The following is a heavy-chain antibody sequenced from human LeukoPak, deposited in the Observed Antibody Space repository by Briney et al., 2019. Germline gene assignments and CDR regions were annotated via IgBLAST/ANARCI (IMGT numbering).Heavy chain of an antibody. CDR2: INPNSGGT. Sequence: ASVKVSCKASGYTFTGYYMHWVRQAPGQGLEWMGWINPNSGGTNYAQKFQGRVTMTRDTSISTAYMELSRLRSDDTAVYYCARDLGGITIFGVVDLDYWGQGTLVTVSS. CDR3: ARDLGGITIFGVVDLDY. CDR1: GYTFTGYY. D-gene: IGHD3-3*01. J-gene: IGHJ4*02. V-gene: IGHV1-2*02.